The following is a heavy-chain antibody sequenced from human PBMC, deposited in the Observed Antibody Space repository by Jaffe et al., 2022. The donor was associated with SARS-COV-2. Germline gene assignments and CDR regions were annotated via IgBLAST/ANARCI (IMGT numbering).Heavy chain of an antibody. CDR3: ATAPYGRARYYYHYAMDV. J-gene: IGHJ6*02. D-gene: IGHD1-1*01. V-gene: IGHV4-61*02. CDR1: GGSFTIDSYH. CDR2: MDTSGST. Sequence: QVQLQESGPGLVKPSQTLSLTCTVSGGSFTIDSYHWSWIRQPAGKGLEWIGRMDTSGSTSYSPSLKSRVTISVDRSKNQFSLNLNSVTAADTAVYYCATAPYGRARYYYHYAMDVWGQGTTVTVSS.